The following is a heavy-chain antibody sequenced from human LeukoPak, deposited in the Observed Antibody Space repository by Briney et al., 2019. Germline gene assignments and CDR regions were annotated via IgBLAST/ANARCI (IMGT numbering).Heavy chain of an antibody. CDR1: GFTFSSYE. CDR2: ISSSSSYI. Sequence: GGSLRLSCAASGFTFSSYEMNWVRQAPGKGLEWVSYISSSSSYIYYADSVKGRFTISRDNAKNSLYLQMNSLRAEDTAVYYCARDRGTVTTKYFDYWGQGTLVTVSS. D-gene: IGHD4-17*01. CDR3: ARDRGTVTTKYFDY. V-gene: IGHV3-21*05. J-gene: IGHJ4*02.